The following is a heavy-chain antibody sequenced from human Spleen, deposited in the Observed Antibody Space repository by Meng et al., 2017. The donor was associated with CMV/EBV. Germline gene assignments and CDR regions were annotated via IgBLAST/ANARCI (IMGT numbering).Heavy chain of an antibody. Sequence: ASVKVSCKASGYTFISYYMHWVRQAPGQGLEWMGWISTYNGNRNYAQKFQGRVTMTTDTSTSTAYMELRSLRSDDTAVYYCARGGPGEYYSGMDVWGQGTTVTVSS. CDR2: ISTYNGNR. CDR3: ARGGPGEYYSGMDV. J-gene: IGHJ6*02. CDR1: GYTFISYY. D-gene: IGHD3-16*01. V-gene: IGHV1-18*04.